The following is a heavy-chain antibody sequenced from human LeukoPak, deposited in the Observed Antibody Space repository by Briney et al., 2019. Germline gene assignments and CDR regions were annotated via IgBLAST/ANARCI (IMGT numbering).Heavy chain of an antibody. J-gene: IGHJ4*02. V-gene: IGHV3-7*04. D-gene: IGHD5-24*01. CDR3: TRVGYIDEGIDY. Sequence: RGSLRLSCVASGFPFSSYWMTWIRQVPGKGLEWVANIKRDGSKKSYVDSVKGRFTISRDNAKNSLYLQMNSLRAEDTAIYYCTRVGYIDEGIDYWGQGTLVTVSS. CDR2: IKRDGSKK. CDR1: GFPFSSYW.